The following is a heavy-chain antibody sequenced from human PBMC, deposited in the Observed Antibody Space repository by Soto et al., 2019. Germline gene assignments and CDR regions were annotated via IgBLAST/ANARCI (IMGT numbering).Heavy chain of an antibody. CDR2: IYHSGST. CDR1: GGSISSGGYS. Sequence: SETLSLTCAVSGGSISSGGYSWSSIRQPPGKGLEWIGYIYHSGSTYYNPSLKSRVTISVDRSKNQFSLKLSSVTAADTAVYYCARVPDRWGQGTLVTVS. V-gene: IGHV4-30-2*01. D-gene: IGHD2-2*01. CDR3: ARVPDR. J-gene: IGHJ5*02.